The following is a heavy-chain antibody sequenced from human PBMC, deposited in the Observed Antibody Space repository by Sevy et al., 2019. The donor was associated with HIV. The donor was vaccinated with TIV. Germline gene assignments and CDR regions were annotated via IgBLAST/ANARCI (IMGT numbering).Heavy chain of an antibody. J-gene: IGHJ4*02. V-gene: IGHV4-59*08. CDR2: IYYNGTI. CDR1: GGSVTRFY. Sequence: SETLSLTCTVSGGSVTRFYWNWIRQPPGKGLEWIANIYYNGTIHYNPSFKSRVTLSLDTSKNQFSLRLSSVTAADTAMYYCAGENAWGRGYSWGQGTLVTVSS. CDR3: AGENAWGRGYS. D-gene: IGHD1-26*01.